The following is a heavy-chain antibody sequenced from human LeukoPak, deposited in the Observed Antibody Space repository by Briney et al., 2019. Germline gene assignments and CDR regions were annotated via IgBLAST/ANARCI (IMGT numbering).Heavy chain of an antibody. J-gene: IGHJ5*02. V-gene: IGHV3-11*01. Sequence: GGSLRLSCAASGFTFSDYYMSWIRQAPGKGLEWVSYISSSGSTIYYADSVKGRFTISRDNAKNSLYLQMNSLRAEDTAVYYCARLIAAAGTRWFDPWGQGTLVTASS. CDR2: ISSSGSTI. CDR3: ARLIAAAGTRWFDP. CDR1: GFTFSDYY. D-gene: IGHD6-13*01.